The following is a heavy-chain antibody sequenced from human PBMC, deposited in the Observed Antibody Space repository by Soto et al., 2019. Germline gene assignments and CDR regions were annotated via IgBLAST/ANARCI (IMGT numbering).Heavy chain of an antibody. CDR2: ISYDGSDK. D-gene: IGHD5-18*01. V-gene: IGHV3-30*18. CDR3: AKIRGYNYGLDAFDI. CDR1: GSTFSSYG. Sequence: QVQLVESGGGVVQPGRSLRLSCEASGSTFSSYGMNWVRQAPGKGLEWVAVISYDGSDKYYADSVKGRFTISRDNSKNTLYLQMNSLRAEDTAVYYCAKIRGYNYGLDAFDIWGQGTMVTVSS. J-gene: IGHJ3*02.